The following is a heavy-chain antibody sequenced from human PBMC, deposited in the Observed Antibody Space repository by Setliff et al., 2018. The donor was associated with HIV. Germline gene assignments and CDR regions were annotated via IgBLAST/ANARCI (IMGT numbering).Heavy chain of an antibody. CDR3: ARGKPAVSGSVFDN. J-gene: IGHJ4*02. D-gene: IGHD6-19*01. V-gene: IGHV3-64*02. CDR1: GFTFSSFA. CDR2: ISDSGDNT. Sequence: SCAASGFTFSSFAMYWVRQAPGKGLEYVSAISDSGDNTYFADFVQGRFSISRDNSKNTLYLQMGNLRPEDMAVYYCARGKPAVSGSVFDNWGQGTLVTVSS.